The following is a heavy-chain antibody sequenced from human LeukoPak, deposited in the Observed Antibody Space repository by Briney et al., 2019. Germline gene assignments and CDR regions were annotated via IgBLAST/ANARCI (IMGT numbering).Heavy chain of an antibody. CDR1: GFSFSSYN. Sequence: KSGGSLRLSCAASGFSFSSYNMNWVRQAPGKGLEWVSDISGSSSYIHYADSVKGRFTISRDNAKNSLYLQMNSLRAEDTAVYYCARAGRKPRYLEGGYSYGYPDYWGQGTLVTVSS. CDR2: ISGSSSYI. D-gene: IGHD5-18*01. CDR3: ARAGRKPRYLEGGYSYGYPDY. V-gene: IGHV3-21*01. J-gene: IGHJ4*02.